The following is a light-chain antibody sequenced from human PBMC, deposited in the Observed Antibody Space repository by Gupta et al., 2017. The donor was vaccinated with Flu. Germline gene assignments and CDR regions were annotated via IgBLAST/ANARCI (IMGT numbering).Light chain of an antibody. CDR2: QDT. Sequence: SPGQTAVITCSGDKLGDKFACWYQQKPGQSPVLVIYQDTKRPSGIPERFSGSNSGDTATLTISGTQAVDEADYYCQVWDINTGVFGGGTKVT. J-gene: IGLJ2*01. CDR1: KLGDKF. V-gene: IGLV3-1*01. CDR3: QVWDINTGV.